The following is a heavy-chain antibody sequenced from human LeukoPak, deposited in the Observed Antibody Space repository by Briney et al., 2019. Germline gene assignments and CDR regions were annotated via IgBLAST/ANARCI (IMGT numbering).Heavy chain of an antibody. Sequence: TSETLSLTCTVSGGSNSSSSYYWGWIRQPPGKGLEWIGSIYYSGSTYHNPSLKSRVTISVDTSKNQFSLKLRSVTAADTAVYYCARRLYYDSGGHYFSHAFDIWGQGTMVTVSS. D-gene: IGHD3-22*01. CDR2: IYYSGST. J-gene: IGHJ3*02. V-gene: IGHV4-39*01. CDR1: GGSNSSSSYY. CDR3: ARRLYYDSGGHYFSHAFDI.